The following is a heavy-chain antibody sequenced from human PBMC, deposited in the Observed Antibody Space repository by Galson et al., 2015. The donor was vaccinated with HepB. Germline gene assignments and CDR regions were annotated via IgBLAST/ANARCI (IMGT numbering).Heavy chain of an antibody. CDR3: TRGGDIVVVPAATYYYYGMDV. CDR1: GFSLSNYG. D-gene: IGHD2-2*01. CDR2: ISYDGSDK. Sequence: SLRLSCAASGFSLSNYGMHWVRQAPGKGLEWVTFISYDGSDKYYTNSVKGRFTISRDNSKNRLYLQMNSLRAEDKAVYYCTRGGDIVVVPAATYYYYGMDVWGQGTTVTVSS. J-gene: IGHJ6*02. V-gene: IGHV3-30*04.